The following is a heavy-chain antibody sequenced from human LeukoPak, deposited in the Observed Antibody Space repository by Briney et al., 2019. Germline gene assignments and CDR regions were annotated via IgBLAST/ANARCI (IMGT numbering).Heavy chain of an antibody. V-gene: IGHV1-3*01. D-gene: IGHD5-18*01. CDR1: GYTFTSYA. J-gene: IGHJ4*02. CDR3: ARGPRGYSYGYLLY. CDR2: INAGNGNT. Sequence: ASVKVSCKASGYTFTSYAMHWVRQAPGQRLEWMGWINAGNGNTKYSQKFQGRVTITRDTSAGTAYMELSSLRSEDTAVYYCARGPRGYSYGYLLYWGQGTLVTVSS.